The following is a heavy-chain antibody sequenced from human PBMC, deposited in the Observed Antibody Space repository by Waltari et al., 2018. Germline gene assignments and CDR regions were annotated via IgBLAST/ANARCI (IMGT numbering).Heavy chain of an antibody. V-gene: IGHV1-69*01. CDR1: GVPFRSYD. Sequence: QAQLAQSGADVKKPGSSVKVSCKASGVPFRSYDIRCVRAAHGQGFEWMGGISPILGTANYAQKFQGRGTITAYESTSTAYMERTSLRSEDTAVYYCARDPISGYGLAYFDYWGQGTLVTVSS. CDR3: ARDPISGYGLAYFDY. J-gene: IGHJ4*02. CDR2: ISPILGTA. D-gene: IGHD5-12*01.